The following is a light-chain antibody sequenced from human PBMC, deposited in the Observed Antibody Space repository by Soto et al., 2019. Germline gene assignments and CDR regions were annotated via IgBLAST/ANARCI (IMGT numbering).Light chain of an antibody. CDR1: HRVRSS. V-gene: IGKV3-15*01. CDR3: LLYDDGPYT. CDR2: GES. J-gene: IGKJ2*01. Sequence: IVITQSPATLSLSPGKRATLSCRASHRVRSSLAWHQQIPVQPPRLLIYGESTRPSDIPVMFSGSGSGTEFPLHISALRCEPFAVSFCLLYDDGPYTFGKGNKV.